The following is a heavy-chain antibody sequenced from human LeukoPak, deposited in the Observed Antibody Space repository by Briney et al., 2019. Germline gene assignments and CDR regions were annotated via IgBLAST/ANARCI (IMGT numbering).Heavy chain of an antibody. CDR3: ARHEARAYYDSSGMKLDAFDI. J-gene: IGHJ3*02. CDR2: IYYSGST. D-gene: IGHD3-22*01. CDR1: GGSISSSSYY. Sequence: PSETLSLTCTVSGGSISSSSYYWGWIRHPPGKGLEWIGSIYYSGSTYYNPSLKSRVTISVDTSKNQFSLKLSSVTAAHMAVYYCARHEARAYYDSSGMKLDAFDIWGQGTMVTVSS. V-gene: IGHV4-39*01.